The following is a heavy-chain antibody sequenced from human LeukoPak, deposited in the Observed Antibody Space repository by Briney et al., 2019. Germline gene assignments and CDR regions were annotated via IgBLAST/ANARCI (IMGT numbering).Heavy chain of an antibody. D-gene: IGHD2-15*01. CDR1: GYTFTSYG. J-gene: IGHJ5*02. V-gene: IGHV1-18*01. CDR3: ARVGRYSSGGSCYSFSDWFDP. Sequence: ASVKVSCKASGYTFTSYGISWVRQAPGQGLEWMGWISAYNGNTNYAQKLQGRVTMTTDTSTSTAYMELRSLRSDDTAVYYCARVGRYSSGGSCYSFSDWFDPWGQGTLVTVSS. CDR2: ISAYNGNT.